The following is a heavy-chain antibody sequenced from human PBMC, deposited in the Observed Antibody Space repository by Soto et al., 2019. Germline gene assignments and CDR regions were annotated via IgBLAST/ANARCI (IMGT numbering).Heavy chain of an antibody. J-gene: IGHJ3*02. D-gene: IGHD3-3*01. V-gene: IGHV1-69*02. CDR2: IIPILGIA. Sequence: GASVKVSCKASGGTFSSYTISWVRQAPGRGLEWVGRIIPILGIANYAQKFQGRVTITADKSTGTAYMGLSSLRSEDTAVYYCAGSTSEYYDFWSGPEGAFDIWGQGTMVTVSS. CDR3: AGSTSEYYDFWSGPEGAFDI. CDR1: GGTFSSYT.